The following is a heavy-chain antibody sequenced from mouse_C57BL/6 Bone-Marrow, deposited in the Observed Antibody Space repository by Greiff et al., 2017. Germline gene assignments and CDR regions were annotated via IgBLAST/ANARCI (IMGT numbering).Heavy chain of an antibody. CDR1: GYTFTSYW. J-gene: IGHJ3*01. Sequence: QVQLQQPGAELVKPGASVKLSCKASGYTFTSYWMHWVKQRPGRGLEWIGRIDPRSGGTKYNEKFKSKATLTVDKPSSTAFMQLSSLTSEDSAVYYSARGSTTVVAPFAYWGQRDLGTVSA. V-gene: IGHV1-72*01. CDR3: ARGSTTVVAPFAY. CDR2: IDPRSGGT. D-gene: IGHD1-1*01.